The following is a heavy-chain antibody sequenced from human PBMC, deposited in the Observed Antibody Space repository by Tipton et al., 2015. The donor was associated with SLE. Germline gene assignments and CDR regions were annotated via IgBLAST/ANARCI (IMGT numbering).Heavy chain of an antibody. CDR3: ARDRRGWYFDL. V-gene: IGHV4-61*02. Sequence: TLSLTCSVSGDSISSGNYYWSWIRQPAGKGLEWIGRIYTSGSTNYNPSLNGRVALSVDTSKNQFSLKLSSVTAADTAVYYCARDRRGWYFDLWGRGTLVTVSS. J-gene: IGHJ2*01. CDR1: GDSISSGNYY. D-gene: IGHD3-10*01. CDR2: IYTSGST.